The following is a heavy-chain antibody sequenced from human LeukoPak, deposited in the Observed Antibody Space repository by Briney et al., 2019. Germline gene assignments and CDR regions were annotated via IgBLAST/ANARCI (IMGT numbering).Heavy chain of an antibody. J-gene: IGHJ6*04. CDR2: IIPIFGTA. V-gene: IGHV1-69*01. D-gene: IGHD5-12*01. Sequence: SVKVSCKASGGAFSSYAISWVRQAPGQGLEWMGGIIPIFGTANYAQKFQGRVTITADESTSTAYMELSSLRSEDTAVYYCARDYLVVATITETYYYYYGMDVWGKGTTVTVSS. CDR3: ARDYLVVATITETYYYYYGMDV. CDR1: GGAFSSYA.